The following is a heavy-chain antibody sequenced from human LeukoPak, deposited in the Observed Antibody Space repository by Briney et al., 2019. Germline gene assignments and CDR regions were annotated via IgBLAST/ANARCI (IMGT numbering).Heavy chain of an antibody. Sequence: PGGSLRLSCAASGFTFSSHWMSCVPEAPGKALEGVANIKQDGSEEYYVDSVKGRFTISRDNAKNSLYLQMNSLRAEDTAVYYCARDLPEGAFDIWGQGTMVTVSS. CDR2: IKQDGSEE. CDR3: ARDLPEGAFDI. V-gene: IGHV3-7*01. J-gene: IGHJ3*02. CDR1: GFTFSSHW.